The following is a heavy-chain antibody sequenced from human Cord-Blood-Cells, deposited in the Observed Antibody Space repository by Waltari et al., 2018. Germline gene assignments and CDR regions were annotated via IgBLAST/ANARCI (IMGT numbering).Heavy chain of an antibody. J-gene: IGHJ2*01. Sequence: QVQLVQSGAEVKKPGASVTVSCKASGYPFTSYGISRVRTAPGQGVEWMGWISAYNGNTNYAQKLQGRGTMTTDTSTSTAYMELRSLRSDDTAVYYCARENGVAARYWYFDLWGRGTLVTVSS. D-gene: IGHD2-15*01. V-gene: IGHV1-18*01. CDR1: GYPFTSYG. CDR2: ISAYNGNT. CDR3: ARENGVAARYWYFDL.